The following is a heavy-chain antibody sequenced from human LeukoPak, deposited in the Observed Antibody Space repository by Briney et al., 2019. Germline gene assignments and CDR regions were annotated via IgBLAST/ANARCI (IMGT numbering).Heavy chain of an antibody. D-gene: IGHD6-6*01. CDR2: IYTSGST. J-gene: IGHJ4*02. V-gene: IGHV4-4*07. Sequence: SETLSLTCTVSGGSISGYYWNWIRQPAGRALEWIGRIYTSGSTNYNPSLKSRVTMSVDTSKNHFSLKLSSVTAADTALYYCARSLDCGSSYYFDYWGQGTLVTVSS. CDR3: ARSLDCGSSYYFDY. CDR1: GGSISGYY.